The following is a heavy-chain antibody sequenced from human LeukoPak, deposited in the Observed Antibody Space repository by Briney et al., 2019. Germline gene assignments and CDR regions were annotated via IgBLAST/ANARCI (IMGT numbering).Heavy chain of an antibody. CDR2: ISSSSSTI. Sequence: GGSLRPSCAASGFTFSSYSMNWVRQAPGKELEWVSYISSSSSTIYYADSVKGRFTISRDNAKNSLYLQMNSLRAEDTAVYYCARAIKSSGYYYAGNYFDYWGQGTLVTVSS. CDR3: ARAIKSSGYYYAGNYFDY. CDR1: GFTFSSYS. J-gene: IGHJ4*02. V-gene: IGHV3-48*01. D-gene: IGHD3-22*01.